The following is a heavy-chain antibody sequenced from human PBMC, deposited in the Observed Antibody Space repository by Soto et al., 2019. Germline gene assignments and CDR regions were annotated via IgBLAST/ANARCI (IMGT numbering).Heavy chain of an antibody. J-gene: IGHJ1*01. Sequence: GESRKISCKGSGYSFTSYWIGWVRQMPGKGLEWMGIIYPGDSDTRYSPSFQGQVTISADKSISPAYLQWSSLKASDTAMYYCARHGILELVLGVLPSSPLYCGQGSPVPVSS. CDR3: ARHGILELVLGVLPSSPLY. CDR1: GYSFTSYW. D-gene: IGHD3-10*01. V-gene: IGHV5-51*01. CDR2: IYPGDSDT.